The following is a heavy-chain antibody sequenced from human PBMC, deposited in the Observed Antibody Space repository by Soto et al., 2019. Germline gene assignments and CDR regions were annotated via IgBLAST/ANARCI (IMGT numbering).Heavy chain of an antibody. CDR1: GYSFTSYW. V-gene: IGHV5-51*01. CDR3: ARQGAGTSHFCYYYYGMDV. D-gene: IGHD6-19*01. Sequence: GESLKISCKGSGYSFTSYWIGWVRQMPGKGLEWMGIIYPGDSDTRYSPSFQGQVTISADKSISTAYLQWSSLKASDTAMYYCARQGAGTSHFCYYYYGMDVWGQGTTVTVS. CDR2: IYPGDSDT. J-gene: IGHJ6*02.